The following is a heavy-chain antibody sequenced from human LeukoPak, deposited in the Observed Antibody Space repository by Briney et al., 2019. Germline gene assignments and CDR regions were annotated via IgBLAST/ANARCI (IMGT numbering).Heavy chain of an antibody. CDR3: ARTPVAGYHDAFDI. CDR2: IWYDGSNK. CDR1: GFTFSSYG. D-gene: IGHD6-19*01. Sequence: GGSLRLSCAASGFTFSSYGMHWVRQAPGKGLEWVAVIWYDGSNKYYADSVKGRFTISRDNSKNTLYLQMNSLRAEDTAVYYCARTPVAGYHDAFDIWGQGTMVTVFS. J-gene: IGHJ3*02. V-gene: IGHV3-33*01.